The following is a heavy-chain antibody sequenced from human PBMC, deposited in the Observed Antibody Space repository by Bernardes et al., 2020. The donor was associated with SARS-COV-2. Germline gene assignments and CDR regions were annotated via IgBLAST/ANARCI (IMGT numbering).Heavy chain of an antibody. CDR3: ARTGFSSAWGGDY. D-gene: IGHD6-19*01. V-gene: IGHV5-51*01. Sequence: GESLKISCKASGYIFSNFWIGWVRQRPGKGLEWMGLIYPGDSDTRYNPSFQGQVTFSVDKSTNTAYLQWSSLKASDRGIFYCARTGFSSAWGGDYWGQGTLVTVSS. J-gene: IGHJ4*02. CDR2: IYPGDSDT. CDR1: GYIFSNFW.